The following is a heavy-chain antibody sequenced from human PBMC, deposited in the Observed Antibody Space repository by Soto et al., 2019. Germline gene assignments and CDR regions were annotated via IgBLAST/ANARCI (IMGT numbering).Heavy chain of an antibody. Sequence: SLRLSCAASGFTFSSYSMNWIRQAPGKGLEWVSSISRDSSFIYYADSVKGRFTISRDNAKNSLYLQLNSLRVEDTAVYHCARARSGTVQSGLDPWGQGALVTVSS. J-gene: IGHJ5*02. CDR2: ISRDSSFI. CDR3: ARARSGTVQSGLDP. D-gene: IGHD1-26*01. CDR1: GFTFSSYS. V-gene: IGHV3-21*01.